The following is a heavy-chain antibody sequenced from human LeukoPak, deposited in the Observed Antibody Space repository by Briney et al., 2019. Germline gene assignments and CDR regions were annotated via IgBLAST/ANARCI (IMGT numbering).Heavy chain of an antibody. V-gene: IGHV1-69*05. J-gene: IGHJ6*02. D-gene: IGHD6-13*01. CDR2: IIPIFGTA. CDR1: GGTFSSYA. Sequence: SVKVSCKASGGTFSSYAISWVRQAPGQGLEWMGGIIPIFGTANYAQKFQGRVTITTDESTSTAYMELSSLRSEDTAVYYCAGIAAAGTVYYYYGMDVWGQGTTVTVSS. CDR3: AGIAAAGTVYYYYGMDV.